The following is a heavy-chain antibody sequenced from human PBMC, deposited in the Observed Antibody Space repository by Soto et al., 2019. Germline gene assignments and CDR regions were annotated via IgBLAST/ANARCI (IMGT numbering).Heavy chain of an antibody. J-gene: IGHJ4*02. V-gene: IGHV4-61*01. CDR1: GGSVSNKTYY. CDR3: ARTTAVPNTLRSRYFFDY. CDR2: VYYSGTT. Sequence: QVQLQESGPGLLKPSETLSLTCSVSGGSVSNKTYYWSWIRQPPGKRLEWIGYVYYSGTTNYNTSLKSLVTISVDLSKNQFSLRLSSVTTADTALYYCARTTAVPNTLRSRYFFDYWGQGTLVTVSS. D-gene: IGHD4-17*01.